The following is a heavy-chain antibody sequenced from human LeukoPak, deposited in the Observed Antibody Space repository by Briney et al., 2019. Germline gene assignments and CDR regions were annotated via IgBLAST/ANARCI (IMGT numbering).Heavy chain of an antibody. CDR3: ARDRSRVLDY. CDR1: GFTFTGYY. Sequence: ASVKVSYKASGFTFTGYYMHWLRQAPGQGLEWMGWINPNGGGTDYAQKFQGRVTMTRDTTISMTYMELKWLRSDDTAAYYCARDRSRVLDYWGQGTQVTVSS. V-gene: IGHV1-2*02. J-gene: IGHJ4*02. D-gene: IGHD2-8*02. CDR2: INPNGGGT.